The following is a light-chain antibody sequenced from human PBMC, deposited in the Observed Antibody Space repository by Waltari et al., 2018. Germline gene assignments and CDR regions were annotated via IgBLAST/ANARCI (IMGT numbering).Light chain of an antibody. CDR3: QVWDSSSDHVV. J-gene: IGLJ2*01. CDR1: NIGSKS. Sequence: SYVLTQPPSVSVAPGQTARITCGGNNIGSKSVHWYQQKPGQVPVLVVYEDSDRPSGIPERVSGSNSGNTATLTISRVEAGDEADYYCQVWDSSSDHVVFGGGTKLTVL. CDR2: EDS. V-gene: IGLV3-21*02.